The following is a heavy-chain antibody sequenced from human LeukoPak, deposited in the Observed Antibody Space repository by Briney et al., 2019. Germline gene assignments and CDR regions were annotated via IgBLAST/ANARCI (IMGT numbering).Heavy chain of an antibody. V-gene: IGHV3-30-3*01. CDR1: GFTFSSYA. Sequence: GGSLRLSCAASGFTFSSYAMHWVRQAPGKGLEWVAVISYDGSNKYYADSVKGRFTISRDNAKNSLYLQMNSLRAEDTAVYYCARDTRGPYSSSWYVEFDYWGQGTLVTVSS. D-gene: IGHD6-13*01. CDR3: ARDTRGPYSSSWYVEFDY. CDR2: ISYDGSNK. J-gene: IGHJ4*02.